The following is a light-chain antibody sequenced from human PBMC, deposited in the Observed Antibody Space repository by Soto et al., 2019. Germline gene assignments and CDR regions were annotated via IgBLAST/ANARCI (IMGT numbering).Light chain of an antibody. CDR2: GAS. V-gene: IGKV1-9*01. J-gene: IGKJ4*01. CDR3: QRINSFPVT. Sequence: DIQLTQSPSFLSASVGDRVTITCRASQGISSYLGWYQQRPGKAPKLLIYGASTLQSGVPSRFSGSGSGTEFTLTISSPQPEDFATYYCQRINSFPVTFGGGTKVEIK. CDR1: QGISSY.